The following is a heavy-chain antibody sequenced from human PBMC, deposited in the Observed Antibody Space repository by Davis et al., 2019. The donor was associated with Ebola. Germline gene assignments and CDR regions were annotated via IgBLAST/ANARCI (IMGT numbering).Heavy chain of an antibody. Sequence: ASVKVSCKASGYTFTGYYMHWVRQAPGQGLEWMGWINPNSGGTNYAQKFQGRVTMTRDTSISTAYMELSRLRSDDTAVYYCAIPEEGDSSGYYYAEYFQHWGQGTLVTVSS. V-gene: IGHV1-2*02. J-gene: IGHJ1*01. D-gene: IGHD3-22*01. CDR2: INPNSGGT. CDR1: GYTFTGYY. CDR3: AIPEEGDSSGYYYAEYFQH.